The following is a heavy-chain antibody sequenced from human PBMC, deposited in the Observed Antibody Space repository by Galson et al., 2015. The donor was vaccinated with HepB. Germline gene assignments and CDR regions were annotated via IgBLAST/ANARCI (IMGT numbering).Heavy chain of an antibody. J-gene: IGHJ1*01. V-gene: IGHV1-18*04. CDR1: GYTFTSYG. D-gene: IGHD3-10*01. Sequence: SVKVSCKASGYTFTSYGIGWVRQAPGQGLEWVGWINPYNGNTNYAQKLQGRVTMTTDTSTSTAYMELRSLRSDDTAVYYCARGPWFGELTGILVVQHWGQGTLVTVSS. CDR2: INPYNGNT. CDR3: ARGPWFGELTGILVVQH.